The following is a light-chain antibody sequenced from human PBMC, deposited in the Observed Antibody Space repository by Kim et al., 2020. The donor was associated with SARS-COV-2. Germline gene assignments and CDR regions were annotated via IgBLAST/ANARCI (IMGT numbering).Light chain of an antibody. Sequence: ELTQPPSASGPPGQAVTISCSGGSPNIGSNTVEWYQQFPGTAPKLIIYSRNQRPSGVPDRFSGSKSGTSASLAINGLQSEDEADYYCAAWDDSLNAVVFGGGTQLTVL. CDR2: SRN. V-gene: IGLV1-44*01. CDR1: SPNIGSNT. J-gene: IGLJ2*01. CDR3: AAWDDSLNAVV.